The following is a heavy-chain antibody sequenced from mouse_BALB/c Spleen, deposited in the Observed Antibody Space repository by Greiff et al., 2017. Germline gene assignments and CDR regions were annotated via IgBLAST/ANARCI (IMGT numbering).Heavy chain of an antibody. J-gene: IGHJ4*01. V-gene: IGHV5-6*02. CDR1: GFTFSSYG. CDR3: LYATPSAKDY. Sequence: DVKLVESGGDLVKPGGSLKLSCAASGFTFSSYGMSWVRQTPDKRLEWVATISSGGGCTYYPDSVKGRFTISRDNAKNTLYLQMSSLKSEDTAMYYYLYATPSAKDYWGQGTSVTVSS. CDR2: ISSGGGCT. D-gene: IGHD6-1*01.